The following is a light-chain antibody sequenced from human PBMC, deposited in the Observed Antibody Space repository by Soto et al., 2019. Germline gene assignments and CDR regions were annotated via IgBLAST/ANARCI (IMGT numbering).Light chain of an antibody. CDR1: PSVTSH. J-gene: IGKJ4*01. Sequence: IALTHSPDTLSLSPGERATLSCLARPSVTSHLAWFQRRPGQTPRLLIYDASTRAPCIPGRFSGRGSGADFTLTISSLEPEDFAVYYCQQYGSSPLAFGGGTKVDIK. V-gene: IGKV3-11*01. CDR2: DAS. CDR3: QQYGSSPLA.